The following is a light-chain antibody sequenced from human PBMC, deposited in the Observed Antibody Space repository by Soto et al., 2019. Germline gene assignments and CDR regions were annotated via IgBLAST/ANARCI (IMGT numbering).Light chain of an antibody. CDR1: QDISNY. CDR2: DAS. J-gene: IGKJ3*01. CDR3: QKYNGVPLS. Sequence: DIQMTQSPSSLSASVGDRVTITCQASQDISNYLNWYQQKPGKAPKLLIYDASNLETGVPSRFSGSRSGTDFTLTVSSLQPEDVATYYCQKYNGVPLSFGPGTKVEIK. V-gene: IGKV1-33*01.